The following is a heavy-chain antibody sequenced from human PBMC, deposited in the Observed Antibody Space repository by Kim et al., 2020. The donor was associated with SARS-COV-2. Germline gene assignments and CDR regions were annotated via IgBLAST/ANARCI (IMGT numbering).Heavy chain of an antibody. J-gene: IGHJ4*02. D-gene: IGHD5-12*01. Sequence: GESLKISCKGSGYSFTSYWIGWVRQMPGKGLEWMGIIYPGDSDTRYSPSFQGQVTISADKSISTAYLQWSSLKASDTAMYYCARLGREMATLVHFDYWGQGTLVTVSS. CDR2: IYPGDSDT. CDR1: GYSFTSYW. V-gene: IGHV5-51*01. CDR3: ARLGREMATLVHFDY.